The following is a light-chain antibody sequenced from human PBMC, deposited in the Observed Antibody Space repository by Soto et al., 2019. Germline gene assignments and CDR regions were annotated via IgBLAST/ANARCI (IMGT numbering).Light chain of an antibody. CDR2: GAS. J-gene: IGKJ1*01. CDR1: QSVSSN. V-gene: IGKV3-15*01. CDR3: QLYNNWPRA. Sequence: EIVMTQSPATLFVSPGERATLSCRASQSVSSNLAWYQEKPGQAPRLLIDGASTRATGIPARLSGSGSGTEFTLTISSLQSEDFAVYYCQLYNNWPRAFGQGTKVEIK.